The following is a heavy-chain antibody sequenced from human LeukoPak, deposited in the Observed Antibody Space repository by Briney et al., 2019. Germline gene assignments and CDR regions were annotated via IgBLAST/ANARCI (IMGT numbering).Heavy chain of an antibody. D-gene: IGHD6-19*01. CDR3: ATDKMRAVAGGHYYYGMDV. CDR1: GYTLTELS. V-gene: IGHV1-24*01. CDR2: FDPEDGET. J-gene: IGHJ6*02. Sequence: ASVKVSCKVSGYTLTELSMHWVRQAPGKGLEWMGGFDPEDGETIYAQKFQGRVTMTEDTSTDTAYMELSSLRSEDTAVYYCATDKMRAVAGGHYYYGMDVWGQGITVTVSS.